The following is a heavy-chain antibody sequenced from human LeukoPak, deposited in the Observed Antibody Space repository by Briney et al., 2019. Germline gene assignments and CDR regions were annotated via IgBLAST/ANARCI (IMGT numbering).Heavy chain of an antibody. J-gene: IGHJ4*02. CDR3: ARDSSMLRGPLVIYYFDF. CDR2: ISGGGDAT. D-gene: IGHD3-10*01. Sequence: GGTLRLSCAASGLTFSSYGMSWVRQAPGKGLEWVSTISGGGDATYYADSVKGRFTISRDNSKNTLYLQMNSLRVEDTAVYYCARDSSMLRGPLVIYYFDFWGQGTLVTVSS. CDR1: GLTFSSYG. V-gene: IGHV3-23*01.